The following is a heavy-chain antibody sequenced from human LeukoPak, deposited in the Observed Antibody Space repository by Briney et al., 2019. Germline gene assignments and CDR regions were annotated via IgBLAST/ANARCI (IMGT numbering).Heavy chain of an antibody. J-gene: IGHJ4*02. Sequence: SETLSLTCTVSGCSVTSYYWSWIRQPAGKGLEWIGRIYTSGSTNYNPSLKSRVTMSVDTSKNQFSLKLSSVIAADTAVYYCARDRYYYDSSGYVFDYWGQGTLVTVSS. V-gene: IGHV4-4*07. CDR1: GCSVTSYY. D-gene: IGHD3-22*01. CDR2: IYTSGST. CDR3: ARDRYYYDSSGYVFDY.